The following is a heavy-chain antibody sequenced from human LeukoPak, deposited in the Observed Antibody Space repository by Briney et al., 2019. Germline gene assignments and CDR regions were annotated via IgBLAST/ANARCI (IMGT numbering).Heavy chain of an antibody. Sequence: ASVKVSCKTSGYTFSSYEINWVRQATGRGLEWVGWMNPKTGKTAYARNLQGRVTITRDASISTAYMDLSGLRSEDTAVYYCARIRPVTTGLKGYYFDYWGQGTLVTVSS. J-gene: IGHJ4*02. V-gene: IGHV1-8*01. D-gene: IGHD1-1*01. CDR1: GYTFSSYE. CDR3: ARIRPVTTGLKGYYFDY. CDR2: MNPKTGKT.